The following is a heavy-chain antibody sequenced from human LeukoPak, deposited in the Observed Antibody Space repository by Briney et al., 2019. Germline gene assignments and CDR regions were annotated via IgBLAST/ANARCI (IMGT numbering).Heavy chain of an antibody. D-gene: IGHD3-10*01. J-gene: IGHJ6*03. Sequence: ASVKVSCKVSGYTLTELSMHWVRRAPGKGLEWMGGFDREEGETIYAQKFQGRVTMTEDTSTDTAYMELSSLRSEDTAVYYCARAATLLWFGELLHYYYYMDVWGKGTTVTVSS. V-gene: IGHV1-24*01. CDR2: FDREEGET. CDR3: ARAATLLWFGELLHYYYYMDV. CDR1: GYTLTELS.